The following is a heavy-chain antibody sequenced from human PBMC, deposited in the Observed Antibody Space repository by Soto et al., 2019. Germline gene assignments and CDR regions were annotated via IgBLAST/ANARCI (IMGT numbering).Heavy chain of an antibody. Sequence: PGGSLRLSCAASGFSFVNYAMNWVRQAPGKGLEWVSGLSGSGTSTYYADSVKGRFTISRDNSRDTLFLKMNSLRAEDAAVYYCATLSGSTAGWDHYGMDLWGQGTSVTVSS. D-gene: IGHD1-26*01. CDR1: GFSFVNYA. CDR2: LSGSGTST. J-gene: IGHJ6*02. V-gene: IGHV3-23*01. CDR3: ATLSGSTAGWDHYGMDL.